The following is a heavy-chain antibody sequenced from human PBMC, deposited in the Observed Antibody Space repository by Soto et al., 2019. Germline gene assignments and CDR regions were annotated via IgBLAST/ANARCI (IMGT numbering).Heavy chain of an antibody. J-gene: IGHJ4*02. Sequence: GGSLRLSCAASGFAFSSYAMNWVRQAPGKGLEWVSGISGSGGRTYYADSVKGRFTISRDNSKNTLYLQMNSLRAEDTAVYYCAKVDIPYCSGGSCYYFDYWGQGTLVTVSS. D-gene: IGHD2-15*01. V-gene: IGHV3-23*01. CDR2: ISGSGGRT. CDR1: GFAFSSYA. CDR3: AKVDIPYCSGGSCYYFDY.